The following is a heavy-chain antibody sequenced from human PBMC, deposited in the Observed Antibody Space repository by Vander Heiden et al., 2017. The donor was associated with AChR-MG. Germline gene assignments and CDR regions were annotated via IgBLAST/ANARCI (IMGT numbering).Heavy chain of an antibody. CDR3: ARVGFYDFWSGYYTEYYYYYYMDV. J-gene: IGHJ6*03. CDR1: GFTFSSYS. CDR2: ISSSSSYI. Sequence: EVQLVESGGGLVKPGGSLRLSRAASGFTFSSYSMNWVRQAPGKGLEWVSSISSSSSYIYYADSVKGRFTISRDNAKNSLYLQMNSLRAEDTAVYYCARVGFYDFWSGYYTEYYYYYYMDVWGKGTTVTVSS. D-gene: IGHD3-3*01. V-gene: IGHV3-21*01.